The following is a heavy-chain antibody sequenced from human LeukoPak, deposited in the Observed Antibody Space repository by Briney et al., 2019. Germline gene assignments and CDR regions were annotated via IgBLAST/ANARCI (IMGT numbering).Heavy chain of an antibody. CDR2: IKQDGSEK. CDR1: GLTFSSYW. J-gene: IGHJ4*02. D-gene: IGHD1-26*01. Sequence: GGSLRLSCAASGLTFSSYWMSWVRQAPGKGLEWVANIKQDGSEKYYVDSVKGRFTISRDNAKNSLYLQMNSLRAEDTAVYYCARARGRGYWGQGTLVTVSS. CDR3: ARARGRGY. V-gene: IGHV3-7*01.